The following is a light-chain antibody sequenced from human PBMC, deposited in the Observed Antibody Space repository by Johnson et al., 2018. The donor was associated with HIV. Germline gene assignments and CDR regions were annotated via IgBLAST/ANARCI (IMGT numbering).Light chain of an antibody. V-gene: IGLV1-51*01. CDR2: DNN. J-gene: IGLJ1*01. CDR3: GTWDSSLSAYV. CDR1: TSNIGKSY. Sequence: QSVLTQPPSVSAAPGQKVTISCSGSTSNIGKSYVSWYQQLPGTAPKLLIYDNNRRPSGTPDRFSGSKSGTSATLAITGLQTGDEADYYCGTWDSSLSAYVFGTGTKGTVL.